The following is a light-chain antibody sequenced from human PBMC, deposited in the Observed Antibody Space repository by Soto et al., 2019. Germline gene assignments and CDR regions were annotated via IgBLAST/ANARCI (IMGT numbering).Light chain of an antibody. CDR1: SSNIGACYD. V-gene: IGLV1-40*01. CDR2: GNS. Sequence: QSVLTQPPSVSGAPGQRVTISCTGSSSNIGACYDVHWYQQLPGTAPKLLIYGNSNRPSGVPDRFSGSKSGTSASLAITGLQAEDEADYYCQSYYSSLSGSRVFGGGTKVTVL. J-gene: IGLJ2*01. CDR3: QSYYSSLSGSRV.